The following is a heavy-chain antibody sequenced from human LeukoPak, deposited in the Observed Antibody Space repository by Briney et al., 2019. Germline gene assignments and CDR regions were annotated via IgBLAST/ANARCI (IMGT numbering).Heavy chain of an antibody. J-gene: IGHJ3*02. CDR2: INPSGGST. V-gene: IGHV1-46*01. CDR1: GYTFTSYY. CDR3: ATTPIVGMNGDAFDI. Sequence: GASVKVSCKASGYTFTSYYMHWVRQAPGQGLEWMGIINPSGGSTSYAQKFQGRVTMTRDTSTSTVYMELSSLRSEDTAVYYCATTPIVGMNGDAFDIWGQGTMVTVSS. D-gene: IGHD1-26*01.